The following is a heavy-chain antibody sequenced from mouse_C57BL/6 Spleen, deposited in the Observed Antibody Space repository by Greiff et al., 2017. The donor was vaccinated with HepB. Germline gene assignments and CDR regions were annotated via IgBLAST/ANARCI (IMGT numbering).Heavy chain of an antibody. CDR3: AREAYFDY. Sequence: EVKVEESGGGLVKPGGSLKLSCAASGFTFSDYGMHWVRQAPEKGLEWVAYISSGSSTIYYADTVKGRFTISRDNAKNTLFLQMTILRSENTAMYYCAREAYFDYWGQGTTLTVSS. D-gene: IGHD3-2*02. CDR2: ISSGSSTI. J-gene: IGHJ2*01. CDR1: GFTFSDYG. V-gene: IGHV5-17*01.